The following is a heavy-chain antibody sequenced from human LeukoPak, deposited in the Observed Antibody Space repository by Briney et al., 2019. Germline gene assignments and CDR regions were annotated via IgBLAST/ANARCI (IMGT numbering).Heavy chain of an antibody. V-gene: IGHV4-38-2*02. J-gene: IGHJ4*02. CDR3: ARGIAAADYYFDY. D-gene: IGHD6-13*01. CDR1: GGSISSYY. Sequence: SETLSLTCTVSGGSISSYYWGWIRQPPGKGLEWIGSIYHSGSTYYNPSLKSRVTISVDTSKNQFSLKVSSVTAADTAVYYCARGIAAADYYFDYWGQGTLVTVSS. CDR2: IYHSGST.